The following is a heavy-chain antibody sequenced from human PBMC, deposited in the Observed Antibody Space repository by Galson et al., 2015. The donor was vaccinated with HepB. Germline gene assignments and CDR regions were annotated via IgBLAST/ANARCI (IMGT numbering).Heavy chain of an antibody. CDR3: ARGRYLEWPGGTSFDP. V-gene: IGHV3-11*01. Sequence: SLRLSCAAFKFIFSDYSMAWIRQAPGKGLECISYMTRTASTIFYAESVRGRFTVSRDNAKGSLYLQMKGLGADDTAVYYCARGRYLEWPGGTSFDPWGQGTQVTVSS. D-gene: IGHD3-3*01. CDR1: KFIFSDYS. CDR2: MTRTASTI. J-gene: IGHJ5*02.